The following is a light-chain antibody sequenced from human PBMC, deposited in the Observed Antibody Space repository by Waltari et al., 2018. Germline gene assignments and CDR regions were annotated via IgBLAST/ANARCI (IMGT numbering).Light chain of an antibody. J-gene: IGKJ2*01. Sequence: DIQMTQSPSTLSASVGDRVTITCRASQSISSWLAWYQQQPGKAPKLLIYKASSLESGVPSRFSVSGSGTEFTLTISSLQPDDFATYYCQQYNSYSPRTFGQGTKLEIK. CDR1: QSISSW. CDR2: KAS. V-gene: IGKV1-5*03. CDR3: QQYNSYSPRT.